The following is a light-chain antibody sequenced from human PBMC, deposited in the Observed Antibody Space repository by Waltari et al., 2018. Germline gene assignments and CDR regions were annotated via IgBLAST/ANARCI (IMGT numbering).Light chain of an antibody. CDR3: QQYDYWPWT. Sequence: EVVMTQSPVTLSLSPGESATLSCRASQSLRSTLAWFQQKPGQPPSLPNFGTSTRAPGVPASCSGGGSGTGFSLTSSSLQPEDVVTYYCQQYDYWPWTFGQGTRVEAK. CDR1: QSLRST. J-gene: IGKJ1*01. CDR2: GTS. V-gene: IGKV3D-15*01.